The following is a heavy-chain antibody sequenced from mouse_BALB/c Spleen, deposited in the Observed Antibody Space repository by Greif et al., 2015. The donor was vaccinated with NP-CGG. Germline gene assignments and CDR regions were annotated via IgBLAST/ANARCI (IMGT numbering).Heavy chain of an antibody. CDR2: INPSNGGT. Sequence: VQLQESGAELVKPGASVKLSCKASGYTFTSYYMYWVKQRPGQGLEWIGGINPSNGGTNFDEKFKSKATLTVDKSSSTAYMQLSSLTSEDSAVYYCTRKLPQYAMDYWGQGTSVTVSS. CDR1: GYTFTSYY. D-gene: IGHD2-1*01. J-gene: IGHJ4*01. V-gene: IGHV1S81*02. CDR3: TRKLPQYAMDY.